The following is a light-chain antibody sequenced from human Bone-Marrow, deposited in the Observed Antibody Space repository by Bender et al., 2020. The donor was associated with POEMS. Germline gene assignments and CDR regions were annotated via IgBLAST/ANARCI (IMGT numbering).Light chain of an antibody. J-gene: IGLJ2*01. Sequence: QSVLTQPPSASGTPGQRVTISCSGSSSNIGSNYVYWYQQLPGTAPKLLIYRNNQRPSGVPDRFSGSKSGNTASLTLSGLQAEDEADYYCSSYAGGYTPIVVFGGGTKLTVL. CDR1: SSNIGSNY. V-gene: IGLV1-47*01. CDR3: SSYAGGYTPIVV. CDR2: RNN.